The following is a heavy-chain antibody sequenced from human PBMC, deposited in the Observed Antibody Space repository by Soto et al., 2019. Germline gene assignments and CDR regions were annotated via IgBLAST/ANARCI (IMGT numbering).Heavy chain of an antibody. D-gene: IGHD2-8*02. V-gene: IGHV4-34*01. CDR2: INHSGST. Sequence: SETLSLTCAVYGESFSGYYWTWIRQPPGTGLERIGEINHSGSTNYNPSLKSRVTISVDTSRNQFSLKLTSVTAADTAVYYCARDKITGLFDYWGQGTLVTVS. CDR1: GESFSGYY. CDR3: ARDKITGLFDY. J-gene: IGHJ4*02.